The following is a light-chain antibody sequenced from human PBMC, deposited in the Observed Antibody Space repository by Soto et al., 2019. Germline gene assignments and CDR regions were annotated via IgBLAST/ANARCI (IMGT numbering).Light chain of an antibody. CDR1: SSNIGAGYD. J-gene: IGLJ1*01. Sequence: QSVLXQPPSVSGAPGQRVTISCTGSSSNIGAGYDVHWYQQLPGTAPKLLIYGNSNRPSGVPDRFSGSKSGTSASLAITGLQAEDEADYYCQSYDSSLSGPYVFGTGTKVTVL. CDR3: QSYDSSLSGPYV. V-gene: IGLV1-40*01. CDR2: GNS.